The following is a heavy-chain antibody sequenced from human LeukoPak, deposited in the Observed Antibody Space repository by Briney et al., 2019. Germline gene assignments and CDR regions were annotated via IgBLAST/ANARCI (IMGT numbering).Heavy chain of an antibody. D-gene: IGHD3-22*01. CDR3: ARDTYYYDSSGYWADY. V-gene: IGHV1-2*02. CDR2: INPNSGGT. CDR1: GYTFTGYY. J-gene: IGHJ4*02. Sequence: ASVKVSCKASGYTFTGYYIHWVRQAPGQGLEWMGWINPNSGGTNYAQKFQGRVTMTRDTSISTAYMELSRLRSDDTAVYYCARDTYYYDSSGYWADYWGQGTLVTVSS.